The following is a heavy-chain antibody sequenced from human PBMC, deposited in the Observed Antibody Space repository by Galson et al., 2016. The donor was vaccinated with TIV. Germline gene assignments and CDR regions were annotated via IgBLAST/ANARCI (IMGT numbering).Heavy chain of an antibody. CDR3: ARERRYYGVDV. D-gene: IGHD2-15*01. CDR2: ISFDGGNE. CDR1: GFTFSRYA. J-gene: IGHJ6*02. V-gene: IGHV3-30-3*01. Sequence: SLRLSCAASGFTFSRYAIHWFRQTPGKGLEWVAVISFDGGNEYYADSVRGRFTISRDNAMDTLYLQMDSLRAEDTGVYYCARERRYYGVDVWGQGTTVTVSS.